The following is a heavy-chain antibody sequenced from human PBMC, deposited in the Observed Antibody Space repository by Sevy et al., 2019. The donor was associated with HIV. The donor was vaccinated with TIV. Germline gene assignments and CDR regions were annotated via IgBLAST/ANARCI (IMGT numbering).Heavy chain of an antibody. D-gene: IGHD6-13*01. CDR1: GFTFSDYA. CDR2: ISHDGFNQ. V-gene: IGHV3-30*01. CDR3: ARDRRAGYSSNWYRDFDY. J-gene: IGHJ4*02. Sequence: FLRLSCAASGFTFSDYAMHWVRQAPGKGLEGVAVISHDGFNQYYADSVKGRLTISRDSSKTTLYLEMHSLRAEDTALYYCARDRRAGYSSNWYRDFDYWGQGTLVNVSS.